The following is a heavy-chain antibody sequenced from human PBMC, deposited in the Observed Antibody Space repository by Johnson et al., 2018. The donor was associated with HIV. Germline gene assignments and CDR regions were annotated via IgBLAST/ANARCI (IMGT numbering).Heavy chain of an antibody. D-gene: IGHD6-13*01. J-gene: IGHJ3*02. Sequence: VQLVESGGGFVQPGGSLRLSCAASGFTVSSNYMSWVRQAPGKGLEWVSVIYSGGSTYYADSVKGRFTISRDNSKNTQYLQMNSRRAEDTAVYYCARARAGDAFDIWGQATMVAVSS. CDR3: ARARAGDAFDI. V-gene: IGHV3-66*01. CDR1: GFTVSSNY. CDR2: IYSGGST.